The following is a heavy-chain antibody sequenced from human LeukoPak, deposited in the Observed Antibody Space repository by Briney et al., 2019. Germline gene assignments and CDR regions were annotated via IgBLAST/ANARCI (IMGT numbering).Heavy chain of an antibody. CDR3: ARETPYGSLTFDY. D-gene: IGHD3-10*01. CDR2: MQPDGGEK. Sequence: GGSLRLSCAASGFTFRSYWMSWVRQAPGKGLEWVANMQPDGGEKYYVDSVKGRFTISRDNAKNSLYLQMNSLRAADTAVYYCARETPYGSLTFDYWGQGTRVTVSS. V-gene: IGHV3-7*03. CDR1: GFTFRSYW. J-gene: IGHJ4*02.